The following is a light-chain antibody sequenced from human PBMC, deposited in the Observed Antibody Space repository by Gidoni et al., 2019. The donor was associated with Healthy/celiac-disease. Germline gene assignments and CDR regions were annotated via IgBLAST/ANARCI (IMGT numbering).Light chain of an antibody. CDR1: QSLLHSNGYNY. CDR3: MPALHPPRP. V-gene: IGKV2-28*01. Sequence: DSVMTQSPLSLPVTPGEPASISCRSSQSLLHSNGYNYLDWYLQKPGQSPQLLIYLGSNRASGVPDRFSGSGSGTDFTLKISRVAAEDVGVYYCMPALHPPRPFGPGPPVEIK. J-gene: IGKJ1*01. CDR2: LGS.